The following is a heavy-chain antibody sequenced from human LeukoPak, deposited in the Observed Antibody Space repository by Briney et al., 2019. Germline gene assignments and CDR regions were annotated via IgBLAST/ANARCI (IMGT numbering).Heavy chain of an antibody. V-gene: IGHV4-39*07. CDR2: IYYSGST. J-gene: IGHJ6*03. CDR1: GGSISSSSYY. CDR3: ARDRSDYLDV. Sequence: SETLSLTCTVSGGSISSSSYYWGWIRQPPGKGLEWIGSIYYSGSTYYNPSLKSRVTISVDTSKNQFSLKLSSVTAADTAVYYCARDRSDYLDVWGKRTTVTVSS.